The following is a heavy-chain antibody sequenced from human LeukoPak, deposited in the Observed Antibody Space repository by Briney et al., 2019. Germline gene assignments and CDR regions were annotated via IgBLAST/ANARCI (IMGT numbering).Heavy chain of an antibody. J-gene: IGHJ4*02. V-gene: IGHV1-18*04. CDR3: ARDLNGYCSSTSCYQMGN. Sequence: GASVKVSCKASGYTFTSYGISWVRQAPGQGLEWMGWISAYNGNTNYAQKLQDRVTMTTDTSTSTAYMELRSLRSDDTAVYYCARDLNGYCSSTSCYQMGNWGQGTLVTVSS. CDR2: ISAYNGNT. D-gene: IGHD2-2*01. CDR1: GYTFTSYG.